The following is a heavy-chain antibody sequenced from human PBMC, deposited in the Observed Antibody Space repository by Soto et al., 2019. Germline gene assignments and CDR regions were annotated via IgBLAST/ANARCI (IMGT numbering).Heavy chain of an antibody. Sequence: PSETLSLTXAVSGDSISRAGYSWTWIRQSPGKGLEWIGYIFHTGSTYYNPSLKSRVTISIDRSENQFSLKLNSVTAADTAVYYCARENRVGASSAFDSWGQGTLVTVSS. V-gene: IGHV4-30-2*06. CDR1: GDSISRAGYS. CDR3: ARENRVGASSAFDS. J-gene: IGHJ4*02. CDR2: IFHTGST. D-gene: IGHD1-26*01.